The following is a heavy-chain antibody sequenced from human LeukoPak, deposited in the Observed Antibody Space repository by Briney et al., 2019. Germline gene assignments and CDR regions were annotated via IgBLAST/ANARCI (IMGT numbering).Heavy chain of an antibody. D-gene: IGHD5-12*01. CDR3: ATTGATIIDY. V-gene: IGHV4-39*07. CDR1: GGSISSSSYY. Sequence: SETLSLTCTVSGGSISSSSYYWGWIRQPPGKGLEWIGSIYYSGSTYYNPSLKSRVTISVDTSKNQFSLKLSSVTAADTAVYYCATTGATIIDYWGQGTLVTVSS. J-gene: IGHJ4*02. CDR2: IYYSGST.